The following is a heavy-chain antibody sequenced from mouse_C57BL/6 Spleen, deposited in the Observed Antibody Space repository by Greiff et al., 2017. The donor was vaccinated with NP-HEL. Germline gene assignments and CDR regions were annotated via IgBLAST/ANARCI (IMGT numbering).Heavy chain of an antibody. Sequence: VQLQQSGAELVRPGASVTLSCKASGYTFTDYEMHWVKQTPVHGLEWIGAIDPETGGTAYNQKFKGKAILTADKSSSTAYMELRSLTSEDSAVYYCTRRGSSYNYFDYWGQGTTLTVSS. V-gene: IGHV1-15*01. CDR1: GYTFTDYE. CDR3: TRRGSSYNYFDY. D-gene: IGHD1-1*01. CDR2: IDPETGGT. J-gene: IGHJ2*01.